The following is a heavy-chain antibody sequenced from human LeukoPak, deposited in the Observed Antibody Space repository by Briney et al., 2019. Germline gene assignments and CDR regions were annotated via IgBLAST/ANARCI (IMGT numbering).Heavy chain of an antibody. CDR1: GRSISSGYYY. Sequence: SETLALMCTVSGRSISSGYYYWSWIRQPPGKVVEWIGYIYYSGSTYYNPSVKSRVTISVDTSKNQFSLKLSSVTAADTAVYYCARTLVVSDAFDIWGQGTMVTVSS. CDR2: IYYSGST. V-gene: IGHV4-30-4*01. D-gene: IGHD3-22*01. J-gene: IGHJ3*02. CDR3: ARTLVVSDAFDI.